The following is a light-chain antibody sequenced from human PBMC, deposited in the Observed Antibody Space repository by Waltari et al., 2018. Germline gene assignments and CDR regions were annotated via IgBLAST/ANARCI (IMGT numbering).Light chain of an antibody. J-gene: IGKJ2*01. Sequence: EIVMTQSPAPLSVSPGERATLSCRASQRGSSNLAWYQQKPGQAPRLLIYGESTRATGIPARFSGSGSGTEFTLTISSMQSEDFAVYYCQQYNNWPPYTFGQGTKLEIK. V-gene: IGKV3-15*01. CDR3: QQYNNWPPYT. CDR1: QRGSSN. CDR2: GES.